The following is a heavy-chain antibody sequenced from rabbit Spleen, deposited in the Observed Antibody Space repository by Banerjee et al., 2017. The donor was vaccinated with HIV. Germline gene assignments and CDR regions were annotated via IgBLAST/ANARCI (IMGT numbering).Heavy chain of an antibody. CDR3: ASYGMDL. J-gene: IGHJ6*01. CDR1: GFSFSSRYS. Sequence: QSLEESGGDLVKPGASLTLTCTASGFSFSSRYSICWVRQAPGKGLEWIACIDAGSSDNTYYASWAKGRFTISKTSSTTVTLQMSSLTAADTAAYFCASYGMDLWGPGTLVTVS. CDR2: IDAGSSDNT. V-gene: IGHV1S40*01.